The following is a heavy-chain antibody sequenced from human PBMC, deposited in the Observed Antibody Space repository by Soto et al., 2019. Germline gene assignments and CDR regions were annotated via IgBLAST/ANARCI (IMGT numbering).Heavy chain of an antibody. D-gene: IGHD4-17*01. Sequence: EVQLVESGGGLVLPGGSLRLSCAASGFTVSSNYMNWVRQAPGKGLEWVSGIYSVGSTYYADSVKGRFTISRHNSKNTLYLQMNSLRAEDTAVYFCARGYDYGDYFDYWGQGTLVTVSS. V-gene: IGHV3-53*04. CDR3: ARGYDYGDYFDY. J-gene: IGHJ4*02. CDR1: GFTVSSNY. CDR2: IYSVGST.